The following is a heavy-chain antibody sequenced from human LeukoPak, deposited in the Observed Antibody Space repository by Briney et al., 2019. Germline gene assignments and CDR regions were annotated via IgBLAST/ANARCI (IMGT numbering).Heavy chain of an antibody. CDR1: GGSFSGYY. V-gene: IGHV4-34*01. CDR3: GRITTGTVDY. J-gene: IGHJ4*02. D-gene: IGHD1-1*01. Sequence: PSETLSLTCAVYGGSFSGYYWSWIRQPPGKGLEWIGEINHSGSTNYNPSLKSRVTISVDTSKNQFSLKLRSVTAADTAVYYCGRITTGTVDYWGQGTLVTVSS. CDR2: INHSGST.